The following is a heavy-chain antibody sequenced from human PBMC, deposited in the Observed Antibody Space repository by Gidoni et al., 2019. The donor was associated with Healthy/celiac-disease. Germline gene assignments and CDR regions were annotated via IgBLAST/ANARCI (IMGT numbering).Heavy chain of an antibody. Sequence: EVQLVESGGGLVKPGGSLRLSCAASGFTFSNAWMSWVRQAPGKGLEWVGRIKSKTDGGTTDYAAPVKGRFTISRDDSKNTLYLQMNSLKTEDTAVYYCTTDGWRQQQLVRLGYWGQGTLVTVSS. CDR3: TTDGWRQQQLVRLGY. CDR1: GFTFSNAW. J-gene: IGHJ4*02. CDR2: IKSKTDGGTT. V-gene: IGHV3-15*01. D-gene: IGHD6-13*01.